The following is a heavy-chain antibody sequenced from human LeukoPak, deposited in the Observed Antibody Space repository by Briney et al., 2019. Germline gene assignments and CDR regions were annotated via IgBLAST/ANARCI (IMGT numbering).Heavy chain of an antibody. CDR1: GYTFTSYD. J-gene: IGHJ5*02. D-gene: IGHD3-22*01. V-gene: IGHV1-8*01. Sequence: ASVKVSCKASGYTFTSYDINWVRQATGQGLEWMGWMNPNSGNTGYAQKFQGRVSMTRDTSISTAYMELSSPRSEDTAVYYCARAATYYYDSSGYANWFDPWGQGTLVTVSS. CDR2: MNPNSGNT. CDR3: ARAATYYYDSSGYANWFDP.